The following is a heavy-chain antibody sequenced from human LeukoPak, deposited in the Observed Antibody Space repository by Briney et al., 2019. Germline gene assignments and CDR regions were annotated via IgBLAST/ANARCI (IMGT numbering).Heavy chain of an antibody. V-gene: IGHV3-7*01. D-gene: IGHD2-8*01. J-gene: IGHJ4*02. Sequence: GGSLRLSCVVSGFTFNKYWMSWVRQAPEKGLEWVATMRQDGGEIYYVDSVRGRFTISRDNAKNSLYLQMNSLRAEDTAMYYCARIMDLLGVHFDFWGQGTLVTVSS. CDR1: GFTFNKYW. CDR3: ARIMDLLGVHFDF. CDR2: MRQDGGEI.